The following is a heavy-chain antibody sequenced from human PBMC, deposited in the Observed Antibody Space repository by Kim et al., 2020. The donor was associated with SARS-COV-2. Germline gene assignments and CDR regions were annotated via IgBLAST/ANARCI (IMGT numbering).Heavy chain of an antibody. CDR3: AGPQWLFFDAFDI. D-gene: IGHD3-22*01. V-gene: IGHV3-23*01. J-gene: IGHJ3*02. Sequence: YADSVKGRFTISRDNSKNTLYLQMNSLRAEDTAVYYCAGPQWLFFDAFDIWGQGTMVTVSS.